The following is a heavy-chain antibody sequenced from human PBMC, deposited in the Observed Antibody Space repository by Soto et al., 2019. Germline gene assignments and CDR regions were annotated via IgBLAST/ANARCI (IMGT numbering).Heavy chain of an antibody. V-gene: IGHV4-34*01. CDR1: GGSFSGYY. J-gene: IGHJ3*02. D-gene: IGHD3-10*01. Sequence: PATQCITCAVYGGSFSGYYWSWISQPPGKGLEWIGEINHSGSTNYNPSLKSRVTISVDTSKNQFSLKLSSVTAADTAVYYCARASYGDDAFDIWGQGTMVTVSS. CDR3: ARASYGDDAFDI. CDR2: INHSGST.